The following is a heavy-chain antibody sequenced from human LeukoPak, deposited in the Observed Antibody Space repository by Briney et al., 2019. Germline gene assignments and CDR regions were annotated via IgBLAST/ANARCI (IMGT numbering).Heavy chain of an antibody. CDR2: IYYSGNT. J-gene: IGHJ4*02. CDR3: ARVRYCSANRCYDREFDN. D-gene: IGHD6-19*01. Sequence: MSSETLSLTCTVSGGSISNYYWSWIRQPPGKGLEWIGYIYYSGNTNYNPSLKSRVTISVDTSKNLFSLKLNSVTAADTAVYYCARVRYCSANRCYDREFDNWGQGTLVTVSS. V-gene: IGHV4-59*01. CDR1: GGSISNYY.